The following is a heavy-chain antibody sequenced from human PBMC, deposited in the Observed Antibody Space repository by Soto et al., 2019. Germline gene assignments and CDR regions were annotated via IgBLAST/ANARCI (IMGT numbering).Heavy chain of an antibody. D-gene: IGHD3-3*01. CDR2: ISSSGSTI. Sequence: GGSLRLSCAASGFTFSDYYMSWIRQAPGKGLEWVSYISSSGSTIYYADSVKGRFTISRDNAKNSLYLQMNSLRAEDTAVYYCARMTYYDFWSGYQILYYFDYWGQGTLVTVSS. J-gene: IGHJ4*02. V-gene: IGHV3-11*01. CDR3: ARMTYYDFWSGYQILYYFDY. CDR1: GFTFSDYY.